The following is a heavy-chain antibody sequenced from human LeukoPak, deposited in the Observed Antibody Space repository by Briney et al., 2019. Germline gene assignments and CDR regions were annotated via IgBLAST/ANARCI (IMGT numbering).Heavy chain of an antibody. V-gene: IGHV3-49*04. CDR3: ARAGVASGGMDV. D-gene: IGHD3-10*01. CDR1: GFTFADYA. J-gene: IGHJ6*02. CDR2: IRSKAYGGTT. Sequence: PGRSLRLSCTASGFTFADYATSWVRQAPGKGLEWVGFIRSKAYGGTTEYAASVKGRFTISGDDSKSIAYLEMSSLKTEDTAVYYCARAGVASGGMDVWGQGTTVTVSS.